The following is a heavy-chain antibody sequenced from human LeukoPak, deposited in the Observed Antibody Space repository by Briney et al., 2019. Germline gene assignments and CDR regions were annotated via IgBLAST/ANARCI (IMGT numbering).Heavy chain of an antibody. CDR1: GFTFSSYG. CDR3: AQGVGHFDWLLLGSYFDY. Sequence: GGSLRLSCAASGFTFSSYGMHWVRQAPGKGLEWVAAISYDGSNKYYADSVKGRFTISRDNSKNTLYLQMNSLRAEDTAVYYCAQGVGHFDWLLLGSYFDYWGQGTLVTVSS. V-gene: IGHV3-30*18. J-gene: IGHJ4*02. CDR2: ISYDGSNK. D-gene: IGHD3-9*01.